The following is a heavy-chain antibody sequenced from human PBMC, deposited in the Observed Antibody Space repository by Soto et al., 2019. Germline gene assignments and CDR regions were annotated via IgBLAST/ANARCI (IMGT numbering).Heavy chain of an antibody. CDR1: GGSISSGDYY. V-gene: IGHV4-30-4*01. CDR2: IYYSGST. D-gene: IGHD5-18*01. CDR3: ARGRIQLWPQYYFDY. Sequence: QVQLQESGPGLVKPSQTLSLTCTVSGGSISSGDYYWSWIRQPQGKGLEWIGYIYYSGSTYYNPSLKSRVTISVDTSKNQFSLKLSSVTAADTAVYYCARGRIQLWPQYYFDYWGQGTLVTVSS. J-gene: IGHJ4*02.